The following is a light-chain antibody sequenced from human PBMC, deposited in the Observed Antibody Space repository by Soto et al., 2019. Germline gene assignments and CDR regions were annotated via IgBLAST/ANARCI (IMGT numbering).Light chain of an antibody. CDR2: SDP. CDR3: QVWDSSSAHVV. V-gene: IGLV3-21*04. J-gene: IGLJ2*01. CDR1: NSGSKS. Sequence: SYELTQPPSVSVAPGKTARISCGGNNSGSKSVHWYQRKPGQAPVLVIYSDPDLPSVLPERFSGSNSGNTATLTISRVEAGDEADYYCQVWDSSSAHVVFGGGTKLTVL.